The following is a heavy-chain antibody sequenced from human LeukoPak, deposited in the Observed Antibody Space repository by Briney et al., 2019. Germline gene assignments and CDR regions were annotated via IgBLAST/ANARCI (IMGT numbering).Heavy chain of an antibody. CDR1: GYTFTYYG. V-gene: IGHV1-18*01. J-gene: IGHJ5*02. CDR3: ARGAGYYYDSSGFYYRWFDP. D-gene: IGHD3-22*01. CDR2: ISTHNGNT. Sequence: ASVKVSCKASGYTFTYYGVTWVRQAPGQGLEWMGWISTHNGNTSYAQKLQGRVTMTTDTSTSTAYMELRRLRSDDTAVYYCARGAGYYYDSSGFYYRWFDPWGQGTLVTVSS.